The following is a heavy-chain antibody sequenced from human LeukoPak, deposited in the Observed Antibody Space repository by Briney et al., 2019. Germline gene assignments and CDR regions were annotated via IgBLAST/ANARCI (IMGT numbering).Heavy chain of an antibody. CDR2: IYYSGST. CDR1: GGSISSSSYY. Sequence: PSETLSLTCTVSGGSISSSSYYWAWTRQPPGKGLEWIGSIYYSGSTFYSPSLKSRVTLSVDTSKNQFSLKLSSVTAADTAVYFCSRETTSTSWYWGQGTLVTVSS. CDR3: SRETTSTSWY. V-gene: IGHV4-39*01. J-gene: IGHJ4*02. D-gene: IGHD6-13*01.